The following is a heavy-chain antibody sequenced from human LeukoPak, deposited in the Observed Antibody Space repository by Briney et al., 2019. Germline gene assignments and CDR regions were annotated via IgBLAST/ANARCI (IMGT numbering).Heavy chain of an antibody. CDR3: ARAKGYNWNYDY. D-gene: IGHD1-7*01. CDR2: IYYSGST. V-gene: IGHV4-59*01. CDR1: GGSISSYY. J-gene: IGHJ4*02. Sequence: SETLSLTCTVSGGSISSYYWSWTRQPPGKGLEWIGYIYYSGSTNYNPSLKSRVTISVDTSKNQFSLKLSSVTAADTAVYYCARAKGYNWNYDYWGQGTLVTVSS.